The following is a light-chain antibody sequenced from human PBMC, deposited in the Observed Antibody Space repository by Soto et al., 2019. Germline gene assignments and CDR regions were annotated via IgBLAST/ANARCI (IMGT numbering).Light chain of an antibody. Sequence: QSVLTQPASVSGSPGQSITISCTGTRSDVGASNYVSWYQQHPDKAPKLMIHDVSNRPSGVSDRFSGSKSGYTASLTISGLQAEDEADYYCCSYKSSTHRYVFGNGTKVTVL. CDR2: DVS. CDR1: RSDVGASNY. V-gene: IGLV2-14*03. CDR3: CSYKSSTHRYV. J-gene: IGLJ1*01.